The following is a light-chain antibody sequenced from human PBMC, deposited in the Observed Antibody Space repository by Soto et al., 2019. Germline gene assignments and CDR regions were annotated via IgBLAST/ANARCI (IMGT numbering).Light chain of an antibody. J-gene: IGKJ5*01. CDR3: QQSYSDPT. CDR2: AAS. CDR1: QTISSW. Sequence: DIQMTQSPSTLSGSVGDRVTITCRASQTISSWLAWYQQKPGKAPKLLIYAASSLQSGVPSRFSGSGSGTHFTLTISSLHPEDSAIYYCQQSYSDPTFGQGTRLEI. V-gene: IGKV1-39*01.